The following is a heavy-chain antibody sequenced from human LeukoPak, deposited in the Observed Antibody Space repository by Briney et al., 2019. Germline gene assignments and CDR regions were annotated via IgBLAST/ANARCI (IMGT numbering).Heavy chain of an antibody. Sequence: SETLSLTCTVSGGSISSYYWSWIRQPPGKGLEWIGYIYYSGSTNYNPSLKSRVTISVDTCKNQFSLKLTSVTAADTAVYYCARGVPEYYDFWSGYFYYFDYWGQGTLVTVSS. V-gene: IGHV4-59*01. D-gene: IGHD3-3*01. J-gene: IGHJ4*02. CDR1: GGSISSYY. CDR3: ARGVPEYYDFWSGYFYYFDY. CDR2: IYYSGST.